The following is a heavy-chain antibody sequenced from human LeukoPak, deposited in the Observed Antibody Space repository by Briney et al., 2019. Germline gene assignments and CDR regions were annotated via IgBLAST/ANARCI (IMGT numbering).Heavy chain of an antibody. Sequence: ATVKVPCKASGYTFTRYGISGVRHPPRQGLEWMRWISAYYGNTHYAQKLQGRVTMTTDTSTSTAYMELRSLRSDDTAVYYCARDSRTGINWFDPWGQGTLVTVSS. V-gene: IGHV1-18*01. J-gene: IGHJ5*02. CDR1: GYTFTRYG. D-gene: IGHD1-1*01. CDR3: ARDSRTGINWFDP. CDR2: ISAYYGNT.